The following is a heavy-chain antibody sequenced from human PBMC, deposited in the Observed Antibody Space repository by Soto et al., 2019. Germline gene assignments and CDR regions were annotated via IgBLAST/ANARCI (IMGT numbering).Heavy chain of an antibody. D-gene: IGHD3-22*01. J-gene: IGHJ4*02. V-gene: IGHV3-48*02. CDR2: ISSSSSTI. Sequence: EVQLVESGGGLVQPGGSLRLSCAASGFTFSSYSMNWVRQAPGKGLEWVSYISSSSSTIYYADSVKGRFTISSDNAKNSLYLQMNSLRDEDTAVYYCARDGGTTMIVVAPDYWGQGTLVTVSS. CDR1: GFTFSSYS. CDR3: ARDGGTTMIVVAPDY.